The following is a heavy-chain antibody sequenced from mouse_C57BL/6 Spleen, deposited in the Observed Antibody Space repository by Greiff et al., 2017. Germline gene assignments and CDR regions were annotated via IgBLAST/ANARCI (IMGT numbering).Heavy chain of an antibody. V-gene: IGHV5-17*01. CDR2: ISSGSSTI. CDR1: GFTFSDYG. D-gene: IGHD2-1*01. CDR3: AGLLWFGY. Sequence: EVQGVESGGGLVKPGGSLKLSCAASGFTFSDYGMRWVRQAPEKGLEWVAYISSGSSTIYYADTVKGRFTISRDNAKNTLFLQMTSLRAEDTAMYYCAGLLWFGYGGQGTLVTVAA. J-gene: IGHJ3*01.